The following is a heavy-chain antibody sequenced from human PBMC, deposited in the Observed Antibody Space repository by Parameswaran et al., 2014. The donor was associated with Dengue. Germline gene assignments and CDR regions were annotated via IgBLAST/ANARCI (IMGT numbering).Heavy chain of an antibody. CDR2: MKEDGSET. D-gene: IGHD3-22*01. V-gene: IGHV3-7*01. CDR3: AGERQDFYYDPTGYYREFDS. J-gene: IGHJ5*01. Sequence: RWIVRPPGKGLEWVANMKEDGSETNYVDSVKGRFTISRDNAKNILFLQMNSLRAEDTAVYYCAGERQDFYYDPTGYYREFDSWARNPGHRLL.